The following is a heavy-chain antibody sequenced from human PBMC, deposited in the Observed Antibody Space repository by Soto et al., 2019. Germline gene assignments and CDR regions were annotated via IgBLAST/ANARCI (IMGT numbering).Heavy chain of an antibody. J-gene: IGHJ4*02. D-gene: IGHD5-12*01. CDR3: AEEILSGYDYAGGDFDY. CDR1: GFTFDDYA. CDR2: ISWNSGNI. V-gene: IGHV3-9*01. Sequence: EVQLVESGGGLVQPGRSLRLSCAASGFTFDDYAMHWVRQAPGKGLEWVSGISWNSGNIGYVDSVKGRFTISRDNAKNFLDLQMSRLRAEDTDLYYCAEEILSGYDYAGGDFDYLGQGTLVIVS.